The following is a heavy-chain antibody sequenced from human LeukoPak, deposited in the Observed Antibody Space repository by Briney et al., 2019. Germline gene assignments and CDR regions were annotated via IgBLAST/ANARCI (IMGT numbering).Heavy chain of an antibody. CDR1: GGSISSYY. D-gene: IGHD3-3*01. V-gene: IGHV4-59*01. J-gene: IGHJ5*02. CDR3: ARREWMGAYNWFDP. CDR2: IYYSGST. Sequence: PSETLSLTCTVSGGSISSYYWSWIRQPPGKGLEWIGYIYYSGSTNYNPSLKSRVTISVDTSKNQLSLKLSSVTAADTAVYYCARREWMGAYNWFDPWGQGTLVTVSS.